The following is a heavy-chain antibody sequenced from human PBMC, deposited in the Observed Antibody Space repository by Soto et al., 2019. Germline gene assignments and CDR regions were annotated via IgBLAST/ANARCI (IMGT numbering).Heavy chain of an antibody. Sequence: PGESLKISCKGSGYSFTSYWIGWVRQMPGKGLEWMGIIYPGDSDTRYSPSFQGQVTISADKSISTAYLQWSSLKASDTAMYYCATHGYLGYCSSTSCFTGGNYYYYYYGMDVWGQGTTVTVSS. V-gene: IGHV5-51*01. J-gene: IGHJ6*02. CDR2: IYPGDSDT. D-gene: IGHD2-2*01. CDR1: GYSFTSYW. CDR3: ATHGYLGYCSSTSCFTGGNYYYYYYGMDV.